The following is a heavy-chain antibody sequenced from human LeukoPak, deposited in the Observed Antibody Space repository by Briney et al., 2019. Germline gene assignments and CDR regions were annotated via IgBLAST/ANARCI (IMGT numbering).Heavy chain of an antibody. V-gene: IGHV4-4*07. Sequence: SETLSLTCTVSGGSISSYYWSWIRQPAGKGLEWIGRIYTSGSTNYNPSLKSRVTMSVDTSKNQFSLKLSSVTAADTAVYYCARGRGRYGGNKYYFDYWGQGTLVTVSS. CDR3: ARGRGRYGGNKYYFDY. CDR2: IYTSGST. CDR1: GGSISSYY. D-gene: IGHD4-23*01. J-gene: IGHJ4*02.